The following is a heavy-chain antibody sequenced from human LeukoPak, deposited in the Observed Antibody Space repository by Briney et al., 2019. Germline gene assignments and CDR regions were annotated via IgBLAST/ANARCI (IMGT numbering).Heavy chain of an antibody. D-gene: IGHD3-3*01. V-gene: IGHV4-59*01. CDR2: IYDSEST. CDR1: GGSISSYY. J-gene: IGHJ6*03. CDR3: ARVLQNYYYRDV. Sequence: SETLSLTCTVSGGSISSYYWSWVRQPPGKGLEWIGNIYDSESTHYKSSLKSRVTISVDTSKNQFSLRLSSVTAADTAVYYCARVLQNYYYRDVWGKGTTVTVSS.